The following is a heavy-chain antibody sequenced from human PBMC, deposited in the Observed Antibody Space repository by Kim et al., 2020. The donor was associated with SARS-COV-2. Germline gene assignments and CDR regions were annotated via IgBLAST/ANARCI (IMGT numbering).Heavy chain of an antibody. CDR1: GFKFSDYS. CDR3: ARRGRAAAGDFDP. V-gene: IGHV3-11*01. CDR2: ISSSGTNI. Sequence: GGSLRLSCAASGFKFSDYSMSWIRQAPGKGLEWISYISSSGTNIYYADSVKGRFTMSRDNAKNSLHLQMNSLRAEDTAVYYCARRGRAAAGDFDPWGQGTLVTVSS. J-gene: IGHJ5*02. D-gene: IGHD6-13*01.